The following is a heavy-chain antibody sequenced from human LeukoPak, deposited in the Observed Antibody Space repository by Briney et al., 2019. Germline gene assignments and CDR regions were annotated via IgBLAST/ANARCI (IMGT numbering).Heavy chain of an antibody. CDR1: GFTFDDYA. D-gene: IGHD6-19*01. CDR3: AKDRPQSSSKNYYYMDV. Sequence: GGSLRLSCAASGFTFDDYAMHWVRQAPGKGLEWVSGISWNSGSIGYADSVKGRFTISRDNAKNSLYLQMNSLRAEDTAVYYCAKDRPQSSSKNYYYMDVWGKGTTVTVSS. J-gene: IGHJ6*03. V-gene: IGHV3-9*01. CDR2: ISWNSGSI.